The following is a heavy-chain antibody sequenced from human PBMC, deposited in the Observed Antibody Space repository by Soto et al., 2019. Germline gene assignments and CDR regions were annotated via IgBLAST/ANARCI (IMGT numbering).Heavy chain of an antibody. CDR3: ARDTRVRRSYYYYYMDV. V-gene: IGHV3-11*01. Sequence: QVQLVESGGGLVKPGGSLRLSCAASGFTFSDYYMSWIRQAPGKGLEWVSYISSSGSTIYYGVSVKGRFTISRDNAKNSLYLQMNRLRAEDTAVYYGARDTRVRRSYYYYYMDVWGKGTTVTVSS. CDR1: GFTFSDYY. J-gene: IGHJ6*03. CDR2: ISSSGSTI.